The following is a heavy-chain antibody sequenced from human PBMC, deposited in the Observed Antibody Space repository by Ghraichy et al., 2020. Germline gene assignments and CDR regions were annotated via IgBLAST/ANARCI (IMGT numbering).Heavy chain of an antibody. D-gene: IGHD3-10*01. J-gene: IGHJ4*02. CDR2: TYYRGSN. CDR3: ARHLSPNYYGSGSYQFDY. V-gene: IGHV4-39*01. Sequence: ESLNISCSVSGGSITSSSYHWGWIRQSPGKGLEWIGSTYYRGSNYYNPSLKSRVTISVDTSKNQFSLELSSVTAADTALYYCARHLSPNYYGSGSYQFDYWGQGTLVTVSP. CDR1: GGSITSSSYH.